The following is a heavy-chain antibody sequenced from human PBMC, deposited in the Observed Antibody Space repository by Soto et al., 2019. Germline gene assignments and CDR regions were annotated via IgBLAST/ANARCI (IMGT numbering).Heavy chain of an antibody. D-gene: IGHD3-22*01. CDR1: GGSVSSGSYY. Sequence: SETLSLTCTVSGGSVSSGSYYWSWIRQPPGKGLEWIGYIYYSGSTNYNPSLKSRVTISVDTSKNQFSLKLSSVTAADTAVYYCARANYYDSSGYYPPYFQNWGQGTLVTVSS. CDR2: IYYSGST. CDR3: ARANYYDSSGYYPPYFQN. V-gene: IGHV4-61*01. J-gene: IGHJ1*01.